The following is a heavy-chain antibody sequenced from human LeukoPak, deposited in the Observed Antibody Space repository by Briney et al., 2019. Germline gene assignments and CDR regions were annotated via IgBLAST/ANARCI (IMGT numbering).Heavy chain of an antibody. CDR1: GFTFSSYG. CDR2: IRYDGSNK. J-gene: IGHJ6*03. V-gene: IGHV3-30*02. Sequence: GGSLRLSCAASGFTFSSYGMHWVRQAPGKGLEWVAFIRYDGSNKYYADSVKGRFTISRDNSKNTLYLQMNSLRAEDTAVYYCAKGGAATPTNNYYYYMDVWGKGTTVTVSS. CDR3: AKGGAATPTNNYYYYMDV. D-gene: IGHD2-15*01.